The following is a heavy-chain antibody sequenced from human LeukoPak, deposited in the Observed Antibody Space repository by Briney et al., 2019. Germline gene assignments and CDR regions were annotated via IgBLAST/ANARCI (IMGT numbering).Heavy chain of an antibody. Sequence: SETLSLTCTVSGGSISSGGYYWSWIRQHPGKGLEWIGYIYYSGSTYYNPSLKSRVTISVDTSKNQFSLKLSSVTAADTAVYYCARRAVWLTVWDYWGLGILVTVSS. CDR1: GGSISSGGYY. D-gene: IGHD5-18*01. CDR2: IYYSGST. J-gene: IGHJ4*02. V-gene: IGHV4-31*03. CDR3: ARRAVWLTVWDY.